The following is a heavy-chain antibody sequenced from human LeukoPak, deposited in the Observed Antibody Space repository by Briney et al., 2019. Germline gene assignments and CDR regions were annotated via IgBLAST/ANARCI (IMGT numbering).Heavy chain of an antibody. CDR1: GFTFSSYA. J-gene: IGHJ4*02. V-gene: IGHV3-23*01. D-gene: IGHD1-1*01. CDR2: ISGRGGST. CDR3: ANSLMETLLDY. Sequence: PGGSLRLSCAAPGFTFSSYAMSWVRQAPGKGLEWVSAISGRGGSTYYAESVKGRFTISRDNSKNPLYLQMNSLRAEDTAVYYCANSLMETLLDYWGRGTLVTVSS.